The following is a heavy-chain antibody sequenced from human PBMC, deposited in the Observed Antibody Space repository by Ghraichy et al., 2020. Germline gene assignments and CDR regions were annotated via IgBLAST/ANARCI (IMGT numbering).Heavy chain of an antibody. CDR2: ISDSTSSI. Sequence: GGSLRLSCAASGFTFSSYSMNWLRQAPGKGLEWVSSISDSTSSIYYADSVKGRFTVSRDNAKNSLFLQMNSLRAEDTAVYYCTREYEVILTVYYNECFDIWGQGTLVTVSS. CDR1: GFTFSSYS. J-gene: IGHJ3*02. V-gene: IGHV3-21*01. CDR3: TREYEVILTVYYNECFDI. D-gene: IGHD3-9*01.